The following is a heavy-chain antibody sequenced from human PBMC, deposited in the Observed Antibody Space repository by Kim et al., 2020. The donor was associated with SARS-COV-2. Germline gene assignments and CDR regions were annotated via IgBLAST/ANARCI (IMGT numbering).Heavy chain of an antibody. CDR1: GFTFSSYA. Sequence: GGSLRLSCAASGFTFSSYAMHWVRQAPGKGLEWVAVISYDGSNKYYADSVKGRFTISRDNSKNTLYLQMNSLRAEDTAVYYCAASRAPSWIQLWLPSGYWGQGTLVTVSS. D-gene: IGHD5-18*01. CDR3: AASRAPSWIQLWLPSGY. CDR2: ISYDGSNK. J-gene: IGHJ4*02. V-gene: IGHV3-30*04.